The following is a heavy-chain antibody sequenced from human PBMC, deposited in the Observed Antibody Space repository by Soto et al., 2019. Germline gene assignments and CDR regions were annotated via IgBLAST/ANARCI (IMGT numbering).Heavy chain of an antibody. CDR3: ARDGWLLRYYYMDV. V-gene: IGHV1-18*01. D-gene: IGHD2-15*01. J-gene: IGHJ6*03. Sequence: XSVKICYTASSYTLYISGISLVRQDTGQGLEWMGWISAYNGNTNYAQKLQGRVTMTTDTSTSTAYMELRSLSSDDTAVYYCARDGWLLRYYYMDVWGKGTTVTVSS. CDR2: ISAYNGNT. CDR1: SYTLYISG.